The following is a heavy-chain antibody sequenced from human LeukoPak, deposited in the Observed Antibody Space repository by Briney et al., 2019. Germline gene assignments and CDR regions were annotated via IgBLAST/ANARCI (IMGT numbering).Heavy chain of an antibody. J-gene: IGHJ5*02. CDR1: GFTFNTYT. CDR2: ISSSSAYI. V-gene: IGHV3-21*01. Sequence: GFLRLSCTASGFTFNTYTMNWVRQAPGKGLEWVSSISSSSAYIYYADSVKGRFTISRDNADNSLYLQMNSLRPEDTAVYYCARVHRAYQLLSPFDPWGQGTLVTVSS. D-gene: IGHD2-2*01. CDR3: ARVHRAYQLLSPFDP.